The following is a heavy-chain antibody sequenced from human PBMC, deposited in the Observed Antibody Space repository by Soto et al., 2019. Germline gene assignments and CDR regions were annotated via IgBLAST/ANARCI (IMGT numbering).Heavy chain of an antibody. D-gene: IGHD3-22*01. J-gene: IGHJ4*01. CDR2: IGGSDGST. CDR1: GFTFSNYA. Sequence: VGSLTLSCAASGFTFSNYAMSCVRKAPGKGLEWVSAIGGSDGSTYYADSVKGRFTISRDNSQNTLDLPMNSLRAEDTAVYFCCKDTYYRRGYYLYYFYYWAHGTVVPVSS. V-gene: IGHV3-23*01. CDR3: CKDTYYRRGYYLYYFYY.